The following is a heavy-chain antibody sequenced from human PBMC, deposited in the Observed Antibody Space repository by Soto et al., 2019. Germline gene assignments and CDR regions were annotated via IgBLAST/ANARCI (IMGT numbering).Heavy chain of an antibody. J-gene: IGHJ4*02. CDR2: IKEDGTEK. V-gene: IGHV3-7*01. D-gene: IGHD1-20*01. CDR3: VRPNNRQVDS. CDR1: ESPFGIHW. Sequence: ESGGGLVQPGGSLRLSCEASESPFGIHWMTWVRQAPGKSLEWVANIKEDGTEKDYVDSVKGRFTISRDNAKNSLFLQMNRLRTEDTAIYYCVRPNNRQVDSWGQGTLVTVSS.